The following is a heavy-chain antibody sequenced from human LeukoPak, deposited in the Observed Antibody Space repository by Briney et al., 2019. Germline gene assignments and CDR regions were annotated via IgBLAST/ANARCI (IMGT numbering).Heavy chain of an antibody. J-gene: IGHJ4*02. CDR3: ARDAHTYYYDTSGYYFEY. Sequence: SETLSLTCAVSGYSISNSYYWGWIRQPPGKGLEWIGSIYHTGGTYYNPSLKSRVTIPIDTSKNQFSLNLSSVTAADTAVYYCARDAHTYYYDTSGYYFEYWGQGALVTVSS. CDR1: GYSISNSYY. V-gene: IGHV4-38-2*02. CDR2: IYHTGGT. D-gene: IGHD3-22*01.